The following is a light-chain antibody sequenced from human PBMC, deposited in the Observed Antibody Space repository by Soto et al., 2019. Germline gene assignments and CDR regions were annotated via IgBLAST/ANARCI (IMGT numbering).Light chain of an antibody. CDR3: QQRSNWPPT. CDR2: AAS. CDR1: QGIRND. V-gene: IGKV1-17*01. Sequence: DVQMTQSPSSLSASVGDRVTITCRASQGIRNDLGWYQQKPGEPPKRLIYAASNLQSGVPSRFSVSRSGTDFTLTISSLEPEDFAVYYCQQRSNWPPTFGQGTKVDIK. J-gene: IGKJ1*01.